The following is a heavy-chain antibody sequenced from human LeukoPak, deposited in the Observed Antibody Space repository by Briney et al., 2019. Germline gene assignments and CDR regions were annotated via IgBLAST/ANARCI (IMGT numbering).Heavy chain of an antibody. CDR3: ARDGGEVPAAIPYYFDY. CDR2: ISGSGGST. J-gene: IGHJ4*02. Sequence: GGSLRLSCAASGFTFSSYAMSWVRQAPGKGLEWVSAISGSGGSTYYADSVKGRFTISRDNSKNTLYLQMNSLRAEDTAVYYCARDGGEVPAAIPYYFDYWGQGTLVAVSS. D-gene: IGHD2-2*01. V-gene: IGHV3-23*01. CDR1: GFTFSSYA.